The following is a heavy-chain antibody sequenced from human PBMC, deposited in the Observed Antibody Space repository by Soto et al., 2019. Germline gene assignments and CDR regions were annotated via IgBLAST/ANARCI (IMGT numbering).Heavy chain of an antibody. CDR2: IWFDGSQI. Sequence: ESGGGVVQPGRSLRLSCAASGFIFNSYGMHWVRQAPGNGLEWVAAIWFDGSQIYYADSVKGRFTISRDDSKNTLYLQMNSLRAEDTVVYYCARASGYCSDTVCYVLDSWGQGTLVTVSS. CDR1: GFIFNSYG. CDR3: ARASGYCSDTVCYVLDS. V-gene: IGHV3-33*01. D-gene: IGHD2-2*01. J-gene: IGHJ4*02.